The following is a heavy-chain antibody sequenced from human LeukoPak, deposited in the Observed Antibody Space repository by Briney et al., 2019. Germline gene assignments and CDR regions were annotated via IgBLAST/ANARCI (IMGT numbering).Heavy chain of an antibody. CDR3: ARDLDYGDYGSPGYYFDY. CDR1: GFTFSSYA. Sequence: GGSLRLSCAASGFTFSSYAMHWVRQAPGKGLEWVAVISDDGSNKYYADSVKGRFTISRDNSKNTLYLQMNSLRAEDTAVYYCARDLDYGDYGSPGYYFDYWGQGTLVTVSS. D-gene: IGHD4-17*01. J-gene: IGHJ4*02. CDR2: ISDDGSNK. V-gene: IGHV3-30*04.